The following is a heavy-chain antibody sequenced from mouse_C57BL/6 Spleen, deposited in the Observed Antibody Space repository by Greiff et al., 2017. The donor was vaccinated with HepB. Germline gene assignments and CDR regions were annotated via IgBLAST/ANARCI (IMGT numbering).Heavy chain of an antibody. CDR2: ISYDGSN. CDR3: ARRVLYYGNYEDYFDY. J-gene: IGHJ2*01. CDR1: GYSITSGYY. D-gene: IGHD2-1*01. Sequence: VQLKESGPGLVKPSQSLSLTCSVTGYSITSGYYWNWIRQFPGNKLEWMGYISYDGSNNYNPSLKNRISITRDTSKNQFFLKLNSVTTEDTATYYCARRVLYYGNYEDYFDYWGQGTTLTVSS. V-gene: IGHV3-6*01.